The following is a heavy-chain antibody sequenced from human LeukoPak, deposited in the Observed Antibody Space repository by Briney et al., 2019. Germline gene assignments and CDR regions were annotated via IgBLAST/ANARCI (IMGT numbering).Heavy chain of an antibody. J-gene: IGHJ5*02. CDR3: AGDFYLATEASWYWFDP. CDR1: GYTFTGYY. V-gene: IGHV1-2*02. Sequence: GASVKVSCKASGYTFTGYYMHWVRQAPGQGLEWMGWINPNSGGTNYAQKFQGRVTMTRDTSISTAYMELSRLRSDDTAVYYCAGDFYLATEASWYWFDPWGQGTLVTVSS. CDR2: INPNSGGT. D-gene: IGHD4-11*01.